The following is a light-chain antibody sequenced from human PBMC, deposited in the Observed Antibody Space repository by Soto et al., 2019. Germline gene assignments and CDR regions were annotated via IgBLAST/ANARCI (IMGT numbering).Light chain of an antibody. J-gene: IGKJ4*01. CDR1: QSISSW. V-gene: IGKV1-5*01. CDR2: DTF. CDR3: QQYNSYSPLT. Sequence: DIQMTQSPSSLSASVGDRVSITCRASQSISSWLAWYPQKPGKAPKLMMFDTFSLESGVPSRFRGSRSGTEFTLTISSLQPDDYAPYYCQQYNSYSPLTFGGGNKVEIK.